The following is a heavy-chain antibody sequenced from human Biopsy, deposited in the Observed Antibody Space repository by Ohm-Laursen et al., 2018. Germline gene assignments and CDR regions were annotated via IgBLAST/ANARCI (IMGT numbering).Heavy chain of an antibody. J-gene: IGHJ4*02. CDR2: INQAGTT. V-gene: IGHV4-34*08. CDR1: GKTFSDYQ. Sequence: GTLSLTCSVFGKTFSDYQWSWIRQPPGKGLEWIGQINQAGTTNYNPSLKSRVSISAGASKYEFSLRLTSMTAADTAVYLCGNEVHGRDYWGLGAQVTVSS. D-gene: IGHD2-15*01. CDR3: GNEVHGRDY.